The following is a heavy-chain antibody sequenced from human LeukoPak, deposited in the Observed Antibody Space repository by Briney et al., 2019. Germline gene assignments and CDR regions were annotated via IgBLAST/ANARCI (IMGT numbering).Heavy chain of an antibody. D-gene: IGHD6-19*01. CDR3: AGDAGAGTYNWFNP. V-gene: IGHV1-69*05. Sequence: GSSVKVSCKASGGTFSSYAISWVRQAPGQGLEWMGGIIPIFGTANYAQKLQGRVTMTTDTSTSTAYMELRSLRSDDTAVCYCAGDAGAGTYNWFNPWGQGTLVTVSS. J-gene: IGHJ5*02. CDR2: IIPIFGTA. CDR1: GGTFSSYA.